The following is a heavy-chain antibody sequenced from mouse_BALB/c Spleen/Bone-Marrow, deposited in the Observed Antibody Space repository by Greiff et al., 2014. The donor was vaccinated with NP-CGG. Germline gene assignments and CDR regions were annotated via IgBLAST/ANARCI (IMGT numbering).Heavy chain of an antibody. D-gene: IGHD2-4*01. J-gene: IGHJ1*01. CDR1: GYAFTSYW. CDR3: TRGDYDWYFDV. V-gene: IGHV1S127*01. Sequence: VQLQQSGAELVKPGASVKMSCKASGYAFTSYWMHWVKQRPGQGLEWIVVIDPSDSYTSYNLKFKGKATLTVGTSSSTAYMQLSSLTSEDSAVYYCTRGDYDWYFDVWGAGTTVTVSS. CDR2: IDPSDSYT.